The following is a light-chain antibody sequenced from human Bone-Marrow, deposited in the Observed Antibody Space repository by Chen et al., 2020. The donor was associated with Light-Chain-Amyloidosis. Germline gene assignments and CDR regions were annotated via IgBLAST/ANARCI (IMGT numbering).Light chain of an antibody. CDR2: DDS. V-gene: IGLV3-21*02. Sequence: SYVLTQPSSVSVAPGPTATLACGGNNIGSTSVHWYQQTPGQAPLLVVYDDSDRPSGIPERVSGANSGNTATLTISRVEAGDEADYYCQVWDRSSDRPVFGGGTKLTVL. J-gene: IGLJ3*02. CDR3: QVWDRSSDRPV. CDR1: NIGSTS.